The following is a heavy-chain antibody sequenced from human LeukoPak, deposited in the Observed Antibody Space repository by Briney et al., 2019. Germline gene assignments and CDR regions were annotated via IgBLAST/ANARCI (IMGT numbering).Heavy chain of an antibody. V-gene: IGHV4-59*08. J-gene: IGHJ6*03. CDR3: ARHSGGGIEDMDV. CDR2: IYVTGT. D-gene: IGHD3-10*01. CDR1: GGSIGTYY. Sequence: KPSETLSLTCTVSGGSIGTYYWSWVRQSPGTGLEWIGYIYVTGTRYNPYLQSRVTISVDRSRNQFFLKMTSVTAADTAVYYCARHSGGGIEDMDVSGRGTKVTVFS.